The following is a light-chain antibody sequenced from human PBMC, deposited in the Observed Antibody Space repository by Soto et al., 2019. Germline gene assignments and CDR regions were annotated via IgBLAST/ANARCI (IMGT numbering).Light chain of an antibody. Sequence: EIVLTQYPGTLYLSPGERDTLSCRASQSVSSSYLAWYQQKPGQAPRLLIYGASSRATGIPDRFSGSGSGTDFTLTISRLEPEDFAVYYCQQYGSSPYTFGQGTNLEIK. CDR2: GAS. J-gene: IGKJ2*01. CDR1: QSVSSSY. CDR3: QQYGSSPYT. V-gene: IGKV3-20*01.